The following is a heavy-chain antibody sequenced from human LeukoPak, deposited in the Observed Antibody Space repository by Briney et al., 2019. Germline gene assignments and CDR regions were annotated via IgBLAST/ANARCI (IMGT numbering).Heavy chain of an antibody. CDR2: ISGSGGDT. CDR3: AKMARYSSSWADC. V-gene: IGHV3-23*01. Sequence: PGGCLRLSCAASGFTFSSYAMTWVRQAPGKGLEWVSGISGSGGDTYYADSVKGRFTVSRDNSKNTLYLQMDSLRAEDTAVYYCAKMARYSSSWADCWGQGTLVTVSS. D-gene: IGHD6-13*01. CDR1: GFTFSSYA. J-gene: IGHJ4*02.